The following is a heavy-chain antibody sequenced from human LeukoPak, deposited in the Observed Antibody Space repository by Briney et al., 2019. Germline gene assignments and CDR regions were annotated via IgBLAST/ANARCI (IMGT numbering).Heavy chain of an antibody. Sequence: SETLSLTCTVSGGSISSYYWSWIRQPAGKGLEWIGYIYYSGSTYYNPSLKSRVTISVDTSKNQFSLKLSSVTAADTAVYYCARVDCYDSSDSHYFDYWGQGTLVTVSS. V-gene: IGHV4-59*06. D-gene: IGHD3-22*01. CDR1: GGSISSYY. J-gene: IGHJ4*02. CDR3: ARVDCYDSSDSHYFDY. CDR2: IYYSGST.